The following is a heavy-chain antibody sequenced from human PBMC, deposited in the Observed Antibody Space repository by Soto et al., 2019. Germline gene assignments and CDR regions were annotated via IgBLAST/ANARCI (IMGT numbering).Heavy chain of an antibody. J-gene: IGHJ4*02. CDR3: ATSFGSGYRAFDY. CDR2: IIPYLSVS. V-gene: IGHV1-69*02. CDR1: GDTFNFYT. D-gene: IGHD3-10*01. Sequence: QVQLVQSGAEVKKPGSSLRVSCKASGDTFNFYTINWVRQAPGLGLEWLGRIIPYLSVSNYAQKFQGRGTXTXHXXTSTAYMEVRSRRSEDTAMYYCATSFGSGYRAFDYWGQGALVTVSS.